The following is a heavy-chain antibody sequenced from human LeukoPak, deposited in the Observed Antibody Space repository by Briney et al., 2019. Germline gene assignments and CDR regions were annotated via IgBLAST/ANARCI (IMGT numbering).Heavy chain of an antibody. V-gene: IGHV1-18*01. CDR3: ARKLYDSSRYGQTYYFDY. J-gene: IGHJ4*02. CDR1: GYTFTSYG. D-gene: IGHD3-22*01. Sequence: ASVKVSCKASGYTFTSYGISWVRQAPGHGLEWMGWISAYNGNTNYAQKLQGRVTMTTDTSTSTAYMDLRSLRSDDTAVYYCARKLYDSSRYGQTYYFDYWGQGTLVTVSS. CDR2: ISAYNGNT.